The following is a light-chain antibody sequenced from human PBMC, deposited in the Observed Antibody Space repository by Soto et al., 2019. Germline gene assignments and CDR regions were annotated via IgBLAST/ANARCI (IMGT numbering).Light chain of an antibody. CDR3: PQYNTWPSWP. CDR2: AAS. Sequence: IKTTQSPSTLSATVGHRVPPTCRVSQGINNYLAWDQQNTGSAPQLLIYAASGVHSGGPSRFSGSGSWTEFTLTISSLQSEDSAISYSPQYNTWPSWPFGQGTKVDIK. J-gene: IGKJ1*01. CDR1: QGINNY. V-gene: IGKV1-27*01.